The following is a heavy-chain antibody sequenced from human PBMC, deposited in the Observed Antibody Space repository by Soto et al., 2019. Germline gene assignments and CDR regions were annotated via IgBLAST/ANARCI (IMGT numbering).Heavy chain of an antibody. CDR3: ARVDRVSSYYFDY. CDR1: GGSINSNNYY. CDR2: IYYSGST. D-gene: IGHD6-6*01. J-gene: IGHJ4*02. Sequence: QVQLQESGPGLVKPSQTLSLTCTVSGGSINSNNYYWSWIRQLPGKGLEWIGYIYYSGSTYYNPSLKSRLSMSVDTSKNQFSLRLSSVTAADTAVYFCARVDRVSSYYFDYWGQGALVTVSS. V-gene: IGHV4-31*03.